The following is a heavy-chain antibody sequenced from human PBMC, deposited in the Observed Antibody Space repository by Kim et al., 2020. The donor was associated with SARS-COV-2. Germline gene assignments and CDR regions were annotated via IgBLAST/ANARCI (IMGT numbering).Heavy chain of an antibody. CDR1: GFTFSNAW. D-gene: IGHD7-27*01. CDR3: TTVRKLGIEYYFDY. Sequence: GGSLRLSCAASGFTFSNAWMSWVRQAPGKGLEWVGRIKSKTDGGTTDYAAPVKGRFTISRDDSKNTLYLQMNSLKTEDTAVYYCTTVRKLGIEYYFDYWGQGTLVTVSS. J-gene: IGHJ4*02. CDR2: IKSKTDGGTT. V-gene: IGHV3-15*01.